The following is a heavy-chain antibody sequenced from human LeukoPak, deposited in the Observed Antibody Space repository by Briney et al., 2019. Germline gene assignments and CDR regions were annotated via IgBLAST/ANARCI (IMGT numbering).Heavy chain of an antibody. CDR1: GFTVSSNY. Sequence: GGSLRLSCAASGFTVSSNYMSWVRQAPGKGLEWVSVIYSRGNTYYADSVKGRFTISRDNSKNTFYLQMNSLRAEDTAVYYCARGVSYGSGSYIGDPWGQGTLVTVSS. CDR2: IYSRGNT. D-gene: IGHD3-10*01. CDR3: ARGVSYGSGSYIGDP. J-gene: IGHJ5*02. V-gene: IGHV3-53*01.